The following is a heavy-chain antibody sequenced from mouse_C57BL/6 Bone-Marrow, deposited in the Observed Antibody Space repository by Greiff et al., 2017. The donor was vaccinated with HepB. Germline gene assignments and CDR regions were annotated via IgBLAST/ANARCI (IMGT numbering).Heavy chain of an antibody. CDR2: IHPSDSDT. V-gene: IGHV1-74*01. CDR1: GYTFTSYW. CDR3: AIKISYYYGSTAHFDY. J-gene: IGHJ2*01. D-gene: IGHD1-1*01. Sequence: VKLQQPGAELVKPGASVKVSCKASGYTFTSYWMHWVKQRPGQGLEWIGRIHPSDSDTNYNQKFKGKATLTVDKSSSTAYMQLSSLTSEDSAVYYCAIKISYYYGSTAHFDYWGQGTTLTVSS.